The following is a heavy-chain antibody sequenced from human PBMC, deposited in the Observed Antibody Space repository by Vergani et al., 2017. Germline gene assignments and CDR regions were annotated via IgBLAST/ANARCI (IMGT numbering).Heavy chain of an antibody. CDR3: AKDRAITATTVPDY. D-gene: IGHD1-20*01. CDR2: IRYDGNNQ. CDR1: GFTFNNYG. Sequence: QVQLVESGGGVVQPGGSLRLSCAASGFTFNNYGIHWVRQTPGKGLEWVAFIRYDGNNQQYFHSVKGRFTISRDNSKNTLYLQMNSLRVEDTAVYYCAKDRAITATTVPDYWGQGTLVTVSS. V-gene: IGHV3-30*02. J-gene: IGHJ4*02.